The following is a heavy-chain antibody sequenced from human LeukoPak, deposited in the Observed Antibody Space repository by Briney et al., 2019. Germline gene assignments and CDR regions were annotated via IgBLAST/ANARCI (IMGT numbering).Heavy chain of an antibody. D-gene: IGHD6-13*01. CDR3: ARHVGVDAISSSYFDY. CDR2: IYHSGST. V-gene: IGHV4-30-2*01. J-gene: IGHJ4*02. Sequence: SQTLSLTCTVSGGSISSGGYYWSWIRQPPGKGLEWIGYIYHSGSTYYNPSLKSRATISVDRSKNQFSLKLSSVTAADTAVYYCARHVGVDAISSSYFDYWGQGTLVTVSS. CDR1: GGSISSGGYY.